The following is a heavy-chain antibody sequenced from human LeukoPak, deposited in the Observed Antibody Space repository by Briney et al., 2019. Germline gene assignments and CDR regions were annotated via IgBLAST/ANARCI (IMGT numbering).Heavy chain of an antibody. D-gene: IGHD4-11*01. CDR1: GYTFTSYG. V-gene: IGHV1-2*02. Sequence: GASVKVSCKASGYTFTSYGISWVRQAPGQGLEWMGWINPNSGGTNYAQKFQGRVTMTRDTSISTAYMELSRLRSDDTAVYYCAREPTTVTTNGDAFDIWGQGTMVTVSS. CDR2: INPNSGGT. J-gene: IGHJ3*02. CDR3: AREPTTVTTNGDAFDI.